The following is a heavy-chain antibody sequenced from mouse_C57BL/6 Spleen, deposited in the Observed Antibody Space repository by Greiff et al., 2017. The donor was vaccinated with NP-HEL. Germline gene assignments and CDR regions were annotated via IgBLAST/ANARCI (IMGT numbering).Heavy chain of an antibody. CDR3: ARDVITLYAMDY. Sequence: EVKLMESGGGLVKPGGSLKLSCAASGFTFSSYAMSWVRQTPEKRLEWVATISDGGSYTYYPDNVKGRFTISRDNAKNNLYLQMSHLKSEDTAMYYCARDVITLYAMDYWGQGTSVTVSS. CDR1: GFTFSSYA. V-gene: IGHV5-4*01. J-gene: IGHJ4*01. CDR2: ISDGGSYT. D-gene: IGHD1-3*01.